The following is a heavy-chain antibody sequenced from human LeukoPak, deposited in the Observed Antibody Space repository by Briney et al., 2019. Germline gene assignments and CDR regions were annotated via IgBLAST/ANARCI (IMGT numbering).Heavy chain of an antibody. Sequence: ASVKVSCKASGYTFTSYYMRWVRQAPGQGLEWMGIINPSGGSTSYAQKFQGRVTMTRDTSTSTVYMELSSLRSEDTAVYYCARVAAAGNYFDYWGQGTLVTVSS. D-gene: IGHD6-13*01. CDR1: GYTFTSYY. CDR2: INPSGGST. CDR3: ARVAAAGNYFDY. V-gene: IGHV1-46*01. J-gene: IGHJ4*02.